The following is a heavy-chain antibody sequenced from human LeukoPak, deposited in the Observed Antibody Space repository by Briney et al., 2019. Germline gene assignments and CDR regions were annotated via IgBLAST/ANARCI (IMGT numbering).Heavy chain of an antibody. D-gene: IGHD6-6*01. CDR1: GFTFSSYS. CDR2: ISSSSSYI. V-gene: IGHV3-21*01. CDR3: ARDLEIAARPDDEYRFDP. Sequence: PGGSLRLSCAASGFTFSSYSMNWVRQAPGKGLEWVSSISSSSSYIYYADSVKGRFTISRDNAKNSLYLQMNSLRAEDTAVYYCARDLEIAARPDDEYRFDPWGQGTLVTVSS. J-gene: IGHJ5*02.